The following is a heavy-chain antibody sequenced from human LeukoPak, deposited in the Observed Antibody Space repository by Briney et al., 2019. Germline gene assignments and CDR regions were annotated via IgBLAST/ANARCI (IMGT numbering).Heavy chain of an antibody. CDR1: GFTFSSYA. V-gene: IGHV3-23*01. Sequence: GGSLRLSCAASGFTFSSYAMSWVRQAPGKGLEWVSAISGSGGSTYYADSVKGRFTIPRDNSKNTLYLQMNSLRAEDTAVYYCAKDIGVLRLLMSAFDIWGQGTMVTVSS. CDR2: ISGSGGST. D-gene: IGHD3-3*01. J-gene: IGHJ3*02. CDR3: AKDIGVLRLLMSAFDI.